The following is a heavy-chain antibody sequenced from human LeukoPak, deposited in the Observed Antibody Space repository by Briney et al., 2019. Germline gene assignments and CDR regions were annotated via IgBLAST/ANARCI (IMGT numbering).Heavy chain of an antibody. J-gene: IGHJ6*03. CDR1: GASISTYY. Sequence: PSETLSLTCTVSGASISTYYWSWIRQPPGKGLEWIGYIYYSGSTNYNPSLKSRITISVDTSKNQFSLKLSSVTAADTAVYYCSRRNYYDSSGYFSNMDVWGKGTTVTVSS. D-gene: IGHD3-22*01. CDR3: SRRNYYDSSGYFSNMDV. CDR2: IYYSGST. V-gene: IGHV4-59*01.